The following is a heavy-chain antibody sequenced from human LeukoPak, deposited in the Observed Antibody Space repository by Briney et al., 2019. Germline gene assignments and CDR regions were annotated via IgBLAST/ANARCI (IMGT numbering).Heavy chain of an antibody. CDR3: ASPHYDILTGYYSPHDAFDI. Sequence: SETLSLTCTVSGGSISSSSYYWGWIRQPPGKGLVWIGSIYYSGSTYYNPSLKSRVTISVDTSKNQFSLKLSSVTAADTAVYYCASPHYDILTGYYSPHDAFDIWGQGTMVTVSS. CDR2: IYYSGST. CDR1: GGSISSSSYY. D-gene: IGHD3-9*01. V-gene: IGHV4-39*01. J-gene: IGHJ3*02.